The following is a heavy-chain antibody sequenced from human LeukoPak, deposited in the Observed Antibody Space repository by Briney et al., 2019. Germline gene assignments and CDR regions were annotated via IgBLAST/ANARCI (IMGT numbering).Heavy chain of an antibody. D-gene: IGHD6-13*01. V-gene: IGHV1-69*05. CDR3: ARDSRSSWYRGYYYNYYMDV. Sequence: ASVKVSCKASGGTFSSYAISWVRQAPGQGLEWMGGIIPIFGTANYAQKFQGRVTITTDESTSTAYMELSSLRSEDTAVYYCARDSRSSWYRGYYYNYYMDVWGKGTTVTVSS. CDR2: IIPIFGTA. CDR1: GGTFSSYA. J-gene: IGHJ6*03.